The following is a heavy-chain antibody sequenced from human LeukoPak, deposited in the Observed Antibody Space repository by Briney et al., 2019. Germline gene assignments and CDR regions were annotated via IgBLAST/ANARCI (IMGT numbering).Heavy chain of an antibody. V-gene: IGHV4-34*01. Sequence: ASETLSLTCAVYGGSFSGYYWSWIRQPPGKGLEWIGEINHSGSTNYNPSLESRVTISVDTSKNQFSLKLSSVTAADTAVYYCARVPRVGATFDYWGQGTLVTVSS. D-gene: IGHD1-26*01. CDR3: ARVPRVGATFDY. J-gene: IGHJ4*02. CDR2: INHSGST. CDR1: GGSFSGYY.